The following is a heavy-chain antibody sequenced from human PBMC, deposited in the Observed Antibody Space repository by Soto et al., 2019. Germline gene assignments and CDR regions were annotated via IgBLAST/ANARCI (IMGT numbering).Heavy chain of an antibody. Sequence: ASVKVSCKVSGYTLTELSMHWVRQAPGKGLEWMGGFDPEDGETIYAQKFQGRVTMTEDTSTDTAYMELSSLRSEDTAVYYCATAGRKWELLQSWFDPWGQGTLVTVSS. CDR1: GYTLTELS. V-gene: IGHV1-24*01. J-gene: IGHJ5*02. CDR3: ATAGRKWELLQSWFDP. D-gene: IGHD1-26*01. CDR2: FDPEDGET.